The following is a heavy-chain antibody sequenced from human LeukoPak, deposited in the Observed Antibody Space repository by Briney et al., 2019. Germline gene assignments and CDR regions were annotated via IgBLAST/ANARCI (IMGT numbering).Heavy chain of an antibody. Sequence: GRSLRLSCAASGFTFSSYAMHWVRQAPGKGLEWVAVISYDGSNKYYADSGKGRFTISRDNSKNTLYLQTNSLRAEDTAVYYCARAMVRGVTRGDAFDIWGQGTMVTVSS. CDR2: ISYDGSNK. CDR1: GFTFSSYA. J-gene: IGHJ3*02. D-gene: IGHD3-10*01. CDR3: ARAMVRGVTRGDAFDI. V-gene: IGHV3-30-3*01.